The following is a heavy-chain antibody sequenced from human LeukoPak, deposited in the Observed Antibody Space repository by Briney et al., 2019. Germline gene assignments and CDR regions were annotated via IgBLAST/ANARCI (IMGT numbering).Heavy chain of an antibody. CDR1: GGSISSYY. V-gene: IGHV4-59*01. CDR2: IYYSGST. J-gene: IGHJ4*02. D-gene: IGHD6-13*01. Sequence: SETLSLTCTVSGGSISSYYWSWIWQPPGKGLEWIGYIYYSGSTNYNPSLKSRVTISVDTSKNQFSLKLSSVTAADTAVYYCATFVRIAAAGTFDYWGQGTLVTVSS. CDR3: ATFVRIAAAGTFDY.